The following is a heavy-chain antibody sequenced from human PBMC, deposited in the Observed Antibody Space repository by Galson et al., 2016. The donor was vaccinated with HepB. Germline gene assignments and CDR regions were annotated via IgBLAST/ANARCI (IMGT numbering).Heavy chain of an antibody. CDR3: ARDFKLGAPDYMDV. V-gene: IGHV3-30-3*01. CDR1: GLTFSDSP. Sequence: SLRLPHAISGLTFSDSPLYWIRQAPGAGLEWVARISHDAIHTSYADSLKGRFTISRDNSKNTVDLQIHSLRSEDAAVYFCARDFKLGAPDYMDVWGKGTTVTVS. CDR2: ISHDAIHT. J-gene: IGHJ6*03. D-gene: IGHD1-26*01.